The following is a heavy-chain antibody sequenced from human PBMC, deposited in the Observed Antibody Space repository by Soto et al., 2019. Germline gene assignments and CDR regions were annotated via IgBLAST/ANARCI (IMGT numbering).Heavy chain of an antibody. J-gene: IGHJ4*02. CDR2: FRTSGDGGTT. Sequence: EVQLLESGGGLVQPGGSLRLSCAASGFTFSSYSMSWVRQAPGKGLEWVSGFRTSGDGGTTYYADSVKGRFTISRDNSKNMLFLQMNSLRAEDTAIYYCANKVNSGPGSQYFDYWGQVTLVTVSS. CDR3: ANKVNSGPGSQYFDY. D-gene: IGHD3-10*01. CDR1: GFTFSSYS. V-gene: IGHV3-23*01.